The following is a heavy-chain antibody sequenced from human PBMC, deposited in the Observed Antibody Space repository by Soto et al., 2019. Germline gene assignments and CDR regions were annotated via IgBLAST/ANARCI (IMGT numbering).Heavy chain of an antibody. CDR2: INPNSGGT. J-gene: IGHJ6*02. D-gene: IGHD2-15*01. Sequence: WASVKVSCKASGYTFTGYYMHWVRQAPGQGLEWMGWINPNSGGTNYAQKFQGWVTMTRDTSISTAYMELSRLRSDDTAVYYCARDRGLGAVVGYYGMDVWGPGTTVTVSS. CDR1: GYTFTGYY. CDR3: ARDRGLGAVVGYYGMDV. V-gene: IGHV1-2*04.